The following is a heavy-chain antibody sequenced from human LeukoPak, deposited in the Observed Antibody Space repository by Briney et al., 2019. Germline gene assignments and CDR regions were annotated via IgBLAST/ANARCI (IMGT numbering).Heavy chain of an antibody. CDR2: INPSGGGS. D-gene: IGHD5-24*01. V-gene: IGHV1-46*01. J-gene: IGHJ4*02. CDR1: GYTFTTYY. CDR3: ARGPEDGYNFDY. Sequence: ATVKVSCKASGYTFTTYYIHWVRQAPGQGLEWMGIINPSGGGSTYAQKFQGRVTMTRDTSTTTVYMELSSLRSEDTAVYYCARGPEDGYNFDYWGQGTLVTVSS.